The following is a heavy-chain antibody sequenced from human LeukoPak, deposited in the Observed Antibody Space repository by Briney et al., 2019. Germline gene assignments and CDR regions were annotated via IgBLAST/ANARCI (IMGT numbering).Heavy chain of an antibody. Sequence: SVKVSCKASGGTFSSYAISWVRQAPGQGLEWMGRIIPILGIANYAQKFQGRVTITADKSTSTAYMELSSLRSGDTAVYYCASAGIVGATIDYWGQGTLVTVSS. D-gene: IGHD1-26*01. CDR3: ASAGIVGATIDY. CDR1: GGTFSSYA. J-gene: IGHJ4*02. V-gene: IGHV1-69*04. CDR2: IIPILGIA.